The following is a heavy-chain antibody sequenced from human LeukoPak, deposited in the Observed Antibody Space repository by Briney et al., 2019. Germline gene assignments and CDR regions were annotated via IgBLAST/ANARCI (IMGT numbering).Heavy chain of an antibody. Sequence: SETLSLTCAVYGGSFSGYYWSWIRQPPGKGLEWIGEINHSGSTNYNPSLKSRVTISVDTSKNQFSLKLSSVTAADTAVYYCVGFXELGQAGFDYWGQGTLATVSS. CDR3: VGFXELGQAGFDY. CDR2: INHSGST. D-gene: IGHD3-10*01. V-gene: IGHV4-34*01. J-gene: IGHJ4*02. CDR1: GGSFSGYY.